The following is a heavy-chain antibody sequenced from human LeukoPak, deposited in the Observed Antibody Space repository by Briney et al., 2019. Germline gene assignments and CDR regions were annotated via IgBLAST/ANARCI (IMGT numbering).Heavy chain of an antibody. CDR3: LRGSDLEGSFDY. D-gene: IGHD5-24*01. CDR2: ISTISTYI. V-gene: IGHV3-21*01. Sequence: PGGSLRLSCAASRFTFSSYNMNWVRQAPGNGLEWVSSISTISTYISYADSVKGRFTSTRDNAKKSLYLQMNSLRAEDRALYYCLRGSDLEGSFDYWGQGTLVTVSS. J-gene: IGHJ4*02. CDR1: RFTFSSYN.